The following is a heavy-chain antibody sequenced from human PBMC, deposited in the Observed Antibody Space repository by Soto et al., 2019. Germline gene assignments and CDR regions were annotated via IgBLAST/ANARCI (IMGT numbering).Heavy chain of an antibody. J-gene: IGHJ6*02. CDR1: GGSISRYY. Sequence: QVRLQESGPGLVKPSETLSLTCTVSGGSISRYYWSWIRQTPGKGLEWIGYLCNTGSTIHNPSLESRVNIAADTSKIQFSLKLNSVTAADTSVHYCARDLWVYCGTDWTPLVVWGPGTPVTVSS. D-gene: IGHD2-21*02. CDR2: LCNTGST. CDR3: ARDLWVYCGTDWTPLVV. V-gene: IGHV4-59*01.